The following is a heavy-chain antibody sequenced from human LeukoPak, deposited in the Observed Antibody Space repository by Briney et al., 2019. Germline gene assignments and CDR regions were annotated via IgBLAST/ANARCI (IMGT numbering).Heavy chain of an antibody. CDR1: GFTFSDAW. Sequence: GGSLRLSCAASGFTFSDAWMSWVRQAPGKGLEWVGRVKSKTHGGTTAYAAPVKGRFTISRDDSKTTVYLQMNSLKSEDAALYYCTTERPYFDNWGQGTLATVSS. CDR2: VKSKTHGGTT. V-gene: IGHV3-15*01. J-gene: IGHJ4*02. CDR3: TTERPYFDN.